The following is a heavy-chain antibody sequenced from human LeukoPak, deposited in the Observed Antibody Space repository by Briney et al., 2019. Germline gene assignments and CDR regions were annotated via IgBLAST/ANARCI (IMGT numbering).Heavy chain of an antibody. CDR1: GYTFTGYY. J-gene: IGHJ4*02. CDR3: ARGNDYGDYDFDY. Sequence: GASVKVSCKASGYTFTGYYMHWVRQAPGQGLEWMGWINPNSGGTNYAQKLQGRVTMTTDTSTSTAYMELRSLRSDDTAVYYCARGNDYGDYDFDYWGQGTLVTVSS. V-gene: IGHV1-2*02. D-gene: IGHD4-17*01. CDR2: INPNSGGT.